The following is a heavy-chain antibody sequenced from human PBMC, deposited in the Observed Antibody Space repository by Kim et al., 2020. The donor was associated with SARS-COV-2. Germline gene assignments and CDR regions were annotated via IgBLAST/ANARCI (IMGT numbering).Heavy chain of an antibody. V-gene: IGHV3-9*01. CDR2: ISWNSGSI. D-gene: IGHD3-9*01. CDR1: GFTFGDYA. J-gene: IGHJ4*02. Sequence: GGSLRLSCAASGFTFGDYAMHWVRQVPGKGLEWVSGISWNSGSIGYADSVKGRFTISRDNAKNSLYLQMNSLRAEDTALYYCAKDMPDRDWSGNFDYWGQGTLVTVSS. CDR3: AKDMPDRDWSGNFDY.